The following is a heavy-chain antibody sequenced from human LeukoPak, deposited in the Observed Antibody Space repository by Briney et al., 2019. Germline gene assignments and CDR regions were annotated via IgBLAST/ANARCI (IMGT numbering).Heavy chain of an antibody. Sequence: GGSLRLSCASSGFTFSRYWMSWVRQAPGKGLEWVANIKQDGSEKYYVDSVKDRFTISRDNANNSLYLQMNSLRAEDTAVYYCARMYYDILTGYYPYYFDYWGQGTLVTVSS. CDR3: ARMYYDILTGYYPYYFDY. CDR1: GFTFSRYW. D-gene: IGHD3-9*01. J-gene: IGHJ4*02. V-gene: IGHV3-7*01. CDR2: IKQDGSEK.